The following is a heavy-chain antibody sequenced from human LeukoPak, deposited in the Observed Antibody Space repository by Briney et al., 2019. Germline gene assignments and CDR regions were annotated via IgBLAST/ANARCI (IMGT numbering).Heavy chain of an antibody. CDR3: AKDAGYYYDSSGYYPGGDY. Sequence: GGSLRLSCAASGFTFSDYYMSWIRQAPGKGLEWISYISTTTNTIYYADSVKGRFTVSRDNANNSLSLQMNSLRAEDTAVYYCAKDAGYYYDSSGYYPGGDYWGQGTLVTVSS. J-gene: IGHJ4*02. V-gene: IGHV3-11*04. CDR1: GFTFSDYY. CDR2: ISTTTNTI. D-gene: IGHD3-22*01.